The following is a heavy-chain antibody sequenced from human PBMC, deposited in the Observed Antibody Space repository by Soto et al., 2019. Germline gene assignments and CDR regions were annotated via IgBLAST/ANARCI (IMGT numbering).Heavy chain of an antibody. D-gene: IGHD3-16*01. CDR2: IYYAGST. CDR1: GGSMTSYY. V-gene: IGHV4-59*08. J-gene: IGHJ4*02. Sequence: ASEPLSLTCTVSGGSMTSYYWSWIRQPPGRGLEWIGFIYYAGSTKYNPSLNGRVTISVDTSKNQFSLTVTSVTAADTAGYYCGKRVGATELWDCWARGTLV. CDR3: GKRVGATELWDC.